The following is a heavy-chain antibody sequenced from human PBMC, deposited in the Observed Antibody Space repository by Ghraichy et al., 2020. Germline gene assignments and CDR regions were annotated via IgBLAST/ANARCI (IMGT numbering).Heavy chain of an antibody. CDR2: ISSSSSTI. D-gene: IGHD4-17*01. J-gene: IGHJ5*02. V-gene: IGHV3-48*04. CDR3: ARDRGMTTVTTGWFDP. CDR1: GFTFSSYS. Sequence: GSLRLTCAASGFTFSSYSMNWVRQAPGKGLEWVSYISSSSSTIYYADSVKGRFTISRDNAKNSLYLQMNSLRAKDTAVYYCARDRGMTTVTTGWFDPWGQGTLVTVSS.